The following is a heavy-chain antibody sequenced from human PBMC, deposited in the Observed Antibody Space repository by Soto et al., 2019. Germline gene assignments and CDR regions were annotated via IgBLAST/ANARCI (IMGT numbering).Heavy chain of an antibody. CDR1: GFIFSDYS. J-gene: IGHJ6*02. CDR3: ARDSSGRQYYGMDV. V-gene: IGHV3-48*02. D-gene: IGHD3-22*01. CDR2: ITTTSSTM. Sequence: PGGSLRLSCTPSGFIFSDYSMNWVRQAPGKGLEWISYITTTSSTMYYADSVKGRFTISRDNAKNSLYLQMNSLRDEDTAVYYCARDSSGRQYYGMDVWGQGTTVTGSS.